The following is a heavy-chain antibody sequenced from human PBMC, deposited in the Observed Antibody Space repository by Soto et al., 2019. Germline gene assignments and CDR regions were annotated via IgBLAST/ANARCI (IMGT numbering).Heavy chain of an antibody. CDR1: GYSFTSYG. CDR2: INTYNGNT. J-gene: IGHJ5*02. Sequence: ASVKVSCKASGYSFTSYGISWVRQAPGQGLEWMGWINTYNGNTNHAQKLQGRVTMTTDTSTSTAYMELRSLRSDDTAVYYCARGVGSGTYYNQYNWFDPWGQGTLVTVSS. V-gene: IGHV1-18*01. D-gene: IGHD3-10*01. CDR3: ARGVGSGTYYNQYNWFDP.